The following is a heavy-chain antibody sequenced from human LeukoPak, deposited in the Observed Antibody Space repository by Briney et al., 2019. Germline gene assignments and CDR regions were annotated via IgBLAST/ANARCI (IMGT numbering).Heavy chain of an antibody. J-gene: IGHJ1*01. CDR1: GFTVSSNF. Sequence: GGALRLSCAASGFTVSSNFMSWVRRAPGKGRWWVSIVYSGGSTYYADSVKGRFTIYRDNSKNTLFLQMSSLRAEDTAVYYCAGHYYDSGGYYYGYFQYWGEGTLVTVSS. V-gene: IGHV3-53*01. CDR3: AGHYYDSGGYYYGYFQY. D-gene: IGHD3-22*01. CDR2: VYSGGST.